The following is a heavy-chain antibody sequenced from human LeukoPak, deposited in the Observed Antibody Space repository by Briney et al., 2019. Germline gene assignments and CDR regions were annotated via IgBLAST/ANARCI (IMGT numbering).Heavy chain of an antibody. Sequence: GESLKISCKGSGYSFTSYWIGWVRQMPGKGLEWMGIIYPGDSDTRYSPSFQGQVTISADKSISTAYLQWSSLKASDTAMYYCARPCPTSGYDFWSGCLDYWGQGTLVTVSS. J-gene: IGHJ4*02. CDR1: GYSFTSYW. CDR2: IYPGDSDT. V-gene: IGHV5-51*01. CDR3: ARPCPTSGYDFWSGCLDY. D-gene: IGHD3-3*01.